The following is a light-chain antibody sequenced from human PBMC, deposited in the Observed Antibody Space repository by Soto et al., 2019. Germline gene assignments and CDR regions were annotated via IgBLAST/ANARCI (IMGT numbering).Light chain of an antibody. CDR3: QQYDILPL. V-gene: IGKV1-33*01. CDR2: DAT. Sequence: DLPMTQSPSSLSASVGDRVTITCQTSQDISNYLNWYQQKPGKAPKLLSYDATNLETGDPSRFSGSGSGTEFTFTISSLQPEDFATYYCQQYDILPLFGQGTKVEIK. CDR1: QDISNY. J-gene: IGKJ2*01.